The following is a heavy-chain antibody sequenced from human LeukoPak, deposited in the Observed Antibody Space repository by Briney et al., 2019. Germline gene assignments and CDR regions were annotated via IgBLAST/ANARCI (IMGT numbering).Heavy chain of an antibody. CDR2: ISSSSSTI. D-gene: IGHD3-3*01. CDR1: GFTFSSYS. V-gene: IGHV3-48*01. J-gene: IGHJ5*02. Sequence: PGGSLRLSCAASGFTFSSYSMSWVRQAPGKGLEWVSYISSSSSTIYYADSVKGRFTISRDNAKNSLYLQMNSLRAEDTAVYYCARDRTYYDFWSGYPFDPWGQGTLVTVSS. CDR3: ARDRTYYDFWSGYPFDP.